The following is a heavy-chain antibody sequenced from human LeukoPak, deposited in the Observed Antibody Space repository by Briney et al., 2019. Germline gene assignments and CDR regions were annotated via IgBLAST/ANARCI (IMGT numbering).Heavy chain of an antibody. CDR1: GFTFSDYY. V-gene: IGHV3-11*05. CDR2: ISYSSSFT. J-gene: IGHJ4*02. Sequence: GGSLRLSCAASGFTFSDYYMSWIRQAPGKGLEWVSYISYSSSFTSYADSVKGRFTISRDNAKNSLYLQMNSLRAEDTAVYYCARGRLEAAVNFDDWGQGTLVTVSS. D-gene: IGHD6-13*01. CDR3: ARGRLEAAVNFDD.